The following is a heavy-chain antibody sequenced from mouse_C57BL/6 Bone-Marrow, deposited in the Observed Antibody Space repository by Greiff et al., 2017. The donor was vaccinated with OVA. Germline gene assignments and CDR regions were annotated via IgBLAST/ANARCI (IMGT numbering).Heavy chain of an antibody. J-gene: IGHJ3*01. CDR1: GFTFTSYA. V-gene: IGHV5-4*01. D-gene: IGHD6-1*01. Sequence: EVLLVESGGGLVKPGGSLKLSCAASGFTFTSYAMSWVRQTPEKRLEWVATISDGGSYTYYPDNVKGRFTISRDNAKNNLYLQMSHLKSEDTAVXYCARDRAPAYWGQGTLVTVSA. CDR3: ARDRAPAY. CDR2: ISDGGSYT.